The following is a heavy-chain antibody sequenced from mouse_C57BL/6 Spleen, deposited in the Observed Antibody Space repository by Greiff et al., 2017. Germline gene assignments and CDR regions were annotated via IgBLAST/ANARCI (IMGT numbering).Heavy chain of an antibody. J-gene: IGHJ4*01. CDR1: GYTFTSYW. CDR2: IDPSDSYT. D-gene: IGHD2-4*01. V-gene: IGHV1-69*01. CDR3: AVNYGYAMDY. Sequence: VQLQQPGAELVMPGASVKLSCKASGYTFTSYWMHWVKQRPGQGLEWIGEIDPSDSYTNYSQKFKGKSTLTVDKSSSTAYMQLSSLTSEDSAVYYCAVNYGYAMDYWGQGTSVTVSS.